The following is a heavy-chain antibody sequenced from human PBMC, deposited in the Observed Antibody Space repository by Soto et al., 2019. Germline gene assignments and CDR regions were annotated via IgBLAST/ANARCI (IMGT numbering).Heavy chain of an antibody. V-gene: IGHV4-31*03. Sequence: SVTMSLTCTVSGGTVVSRSDHCSLISQTPGQDLEWIGYIYYSGTTYYNPSLKSRVTISLDTSKNQFSMNLSSVTDADTALYSCARVPAERDSYTGLDSWVLGTLVIV. D-gene: IGHD2-2*02. J-gene: IGHJ5*01. CDR1: GGTVVSRSDH. CDR2: IYYSGTT. CDR3: ARVPAERDSYTGLDS.